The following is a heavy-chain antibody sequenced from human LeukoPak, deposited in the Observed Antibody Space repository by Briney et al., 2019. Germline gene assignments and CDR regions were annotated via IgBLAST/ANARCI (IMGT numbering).Heavy chain of an antibody. D-gene: IGHD3-3*01. CDR3: ARGDFWSGYWYYYMDV. J-gene: IGHJ6*03. Sequence: PGGSLRLSCAASGFTFSNYGMHWVRQAPGKGLEWVAVISYDGSNEYYADSVKGRFTISRDSSKNTLYLQMNSLRAEDTAVYYCARGDFWSGYWYYYMDVWGKGTTVTVSS. CDR1: GFTFSNYG. CDR2: ISYDGSNE. V-gene: IGHV3-30*03.